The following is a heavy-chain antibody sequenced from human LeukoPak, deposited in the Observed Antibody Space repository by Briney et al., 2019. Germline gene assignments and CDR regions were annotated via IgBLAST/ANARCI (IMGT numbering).Heavy chain of an antibody. CDR2: IYYSGST. J-gene: IGHJ4*02. CDR3: ARGHNFWSGYYLDY. D-gene: IGHD3-3*01. V-gene: IGHV4-39*07. CDR1: GGSISSSSYY. Sequence: SETLSLTCTVSGGSISSSSYYWGWIRQPPGKGLEWIGSIYYSGSTNYNPSLKSRVTISVDTSKNQFSLKLSSVTAADTAVYYCARGHNFWSGYYLDYWGQGTLVTVSS.